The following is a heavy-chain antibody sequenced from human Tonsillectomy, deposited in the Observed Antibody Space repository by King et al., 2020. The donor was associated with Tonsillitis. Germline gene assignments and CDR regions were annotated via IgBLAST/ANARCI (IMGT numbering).Heavy chain of an antibody. V-gene: IGHV3-30*04. CDR3: ASDRYCSGGSCPAYFDY. D-gene: IGHD2-15*01. CDR2: ISFDGSNK. Sequence: VQLVESGGGVVQPGRSLRLSCAASAFTFSTYAMHWVRQAPGKGLEWVAVISFDGSNKYYADSVKGRFTISRDNSKNTLYLQMNSLRADDTAVYYCASDRYCSGGSCPAYFDYWGQGTLVTVSS. J-gene: IGHJ4*02. CDR1: AFTFSTYA.